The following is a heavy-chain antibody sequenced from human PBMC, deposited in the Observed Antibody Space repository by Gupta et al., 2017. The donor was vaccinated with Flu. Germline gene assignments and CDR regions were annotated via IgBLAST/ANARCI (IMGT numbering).Heavy chain of an antibody. CDR1: GFAFSNLW. J-gene: IGHJ4*02. Sequence: EVQMVESGGGLVLPGGSLNLPCATSGFAFSNLWMHWVRQIPGKGLTWVSEINDDGSITTYAPSVKGRFTISRDNAMNTLYLQMNSLTADDSAVYYCTALAAPTDYWGQGTLVNGPS. CDR2: INDDGSIT. CDR3: TALAAPTDY. D-gene: IGHD6-6*01. V-gene: IGHV3-74*01.